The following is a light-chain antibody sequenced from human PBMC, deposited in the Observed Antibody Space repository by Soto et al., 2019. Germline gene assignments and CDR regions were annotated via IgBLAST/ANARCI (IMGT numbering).Light chain of an antibody. Sequence: DIVMTQSPDSLAVSLGERVTINCKSSQSVLYSSNNKNYLAWYQQKPGQPPKLLIYWASTRESGVPDRFSGSGSGTDFTLTISSLQAEDVAVYYCQQYYSTPPMTFGQGTKVEIK. V-gene: IGKV4-1*01. CDR3: QQYYSTPPMT. CDR2: WAS. J-gene: IGKJ1*01. CDR1: QSVLYSSNNKNY.